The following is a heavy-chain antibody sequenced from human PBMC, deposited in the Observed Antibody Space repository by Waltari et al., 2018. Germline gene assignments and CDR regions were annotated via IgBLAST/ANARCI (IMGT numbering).Heavy chain of an antibody. Sequence: EVQLVESGGGLVQPGGSLRLSCAASDFRFRSYGMNWVRQAPGKGLEWVAHISGGGYPIYYADSVKGRFTISRDNAKNSLFLQMNGLRAEDTAVYYCAPMGASRLTWTDWGQGTLVTVSS. CDR1: DFRFRSYG. CDR2: ISGGGYPI. D-gene: IGHD1-26*01. CDR3: APMGASRLTWTD. V-gene: IGHV3-48*01. J-gene: IGHJ4*02.